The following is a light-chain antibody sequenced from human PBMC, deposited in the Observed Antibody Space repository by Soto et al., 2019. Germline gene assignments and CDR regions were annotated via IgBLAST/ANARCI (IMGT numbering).Light chain of an antibody. Sequence: QSVLTQPPSVSGAPGQRVTISCTGSRSNIGADYDVHWYQQLPGTAPTLVVYANTNRPSGVPDRFSASKSGTSASLAITGLQADDEDDYYCQSYDRNLRYVFGTGTKVTVL. J-gene: IGLJ1*01. CDR3: QSYDRNLRYV. CDR1: RSNIGADYD. CDR2: ANT. V-gene: IGLV1-40*01.